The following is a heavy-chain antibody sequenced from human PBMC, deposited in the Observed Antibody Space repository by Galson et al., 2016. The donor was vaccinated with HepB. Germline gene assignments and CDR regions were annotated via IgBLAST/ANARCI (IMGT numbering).Heavy chain of an antibody. J-gene: IGHJ4*02. CDR2: ISWSSGSI. V-gene: IGHV3-9*01. CDR3: TNSEFRSGWFLDH. D-gene: IGHD6-19*01. Sequence: SLRLSCAASGFTFDDYAMHWVRQAPGKGLEWVSGISWSSGSIDYADSVKGRFTISRDNAKNTLYLQISSLRAEDTAVYYCTNSEFRSGWFLDHWGQGTQVTVSS. CDR1: GFTFDDYA.